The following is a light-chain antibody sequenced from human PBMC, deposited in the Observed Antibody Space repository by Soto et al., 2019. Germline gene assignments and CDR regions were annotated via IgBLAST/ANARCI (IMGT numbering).Light chain of an antibody. CDR1: SSDVGGYNY. Sequence: QSALTQPPSASGSPGQSVTISCTGTSSDVGGYNYVSWYQQHPGKAPKVMIYEVSNRPSGVPDRFAGSKSGNTASLTVSGHQAEDEADYYCSSYAGSNNLVFGTGTKVTVL. CDR2: EVS. V-gene: IGLV2-8*01. J-gene: IGLJ1*01. CDR3: SSYAGSNNLV.